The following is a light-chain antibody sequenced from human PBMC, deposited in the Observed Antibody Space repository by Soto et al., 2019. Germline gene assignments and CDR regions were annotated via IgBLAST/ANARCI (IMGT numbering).Light chain of an antibody. J-gene: IGLJ1*01. CDR1: SRDVGGYNY. CDR2: DVS. CDR3: SAYTTSNTRQIV. V-gene: IGLV2-14*03. Sequence: SLLTQPVPRSVTPGHPFTFSCTGTSRDVGGYNYVSLYQHHPGKAPKFMIYDVSNRPAGVSNRFSGSKSGNSASLTISGLQPEDEADYYCSAYTTSNTRQIVFGTGTKVTVL.